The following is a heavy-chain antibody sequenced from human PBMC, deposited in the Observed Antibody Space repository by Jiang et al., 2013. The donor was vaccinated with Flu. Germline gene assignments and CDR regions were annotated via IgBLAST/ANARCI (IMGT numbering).Heavy chain of an antibody. Sequence: LLKPSETLSLTCAVYGGSFSGYYWNWIRQPPGKGLEWIGEINHSGSTNYNPSLKSRLTISVDTSKNQFSLKLSSVTAADTAVYYCAGRPSYYDFWSGYRYSHYGMDVWGQGDHGHRLL. CDR2: INHSGST. CDR1: GGSFSGYY. D-gene: IGHD3-3*01. V-gene: IGHV4-34*01. CDR3: AGRPSYYDFWSGYRYSHYGMDV. J-gene: IGHJ6*02.